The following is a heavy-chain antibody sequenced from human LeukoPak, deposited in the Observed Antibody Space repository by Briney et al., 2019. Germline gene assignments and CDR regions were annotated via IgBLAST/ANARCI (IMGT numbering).Heavy chain of an antibody. Sequence: PSETLSLTCTVSGXSISSYYGSWIRQPPGKGLEWIGYIYYSGSTNYNPSLKSRVTMSVDTSKNQFSLKLSSVTAADTAVYYCARDKDYFDSGGAFDIWGQGTMVTVSS. CDR3: ARDKDYFDSGGAFDI. CDR2: IYYSGST. D-gene: IGHD3-22*01. V-gene: IGHV4-59*01. J-gene: IGHJ3*02. CDR1: GXSISSYY.